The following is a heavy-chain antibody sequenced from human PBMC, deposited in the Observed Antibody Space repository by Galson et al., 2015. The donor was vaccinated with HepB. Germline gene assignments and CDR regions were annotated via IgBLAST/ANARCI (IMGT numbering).Heavy chain of an antibody. CDR2: ISAYNGNT. D-gene: IGHD3-9*01. Sequence: SVKVSCKASGYTFTSYGINWVRQAPGQGLEWMGWISAYNGNTKYAQKFQGRVTMTTYTPTDTAYMELRSLRSDDTAVYYCARGGNDWDFDYWGQGTLVTVSS. CDR3: ARGGNDWDFDY. J-gene: IGHJ4*02. V-gene: IGHV1-18*04. CDR1: GYTFTSYG.